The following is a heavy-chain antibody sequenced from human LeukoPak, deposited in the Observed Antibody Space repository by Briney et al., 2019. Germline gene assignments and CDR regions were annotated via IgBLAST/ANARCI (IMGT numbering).Heavy chain of an antibody. Sequence: SVKVSCKASGDTFNNYAISWVRQAPGQGLEWMGRIIPMFGTANYAQKFQGRVTITTDESTSTAYMELSGLRSEDTAVYYCASNLMMIFGAITFNFDYWGQGTLVTVSS. CDR1: GDTFNNYA. CDR2: IIPMFGTA. CDR3: ASNLMMIFGAITFNFDY. V-gene: IGHV1-69*05. J-gene: IGHJ4*02. D-gene: IGHD3/OR15-3a*01.